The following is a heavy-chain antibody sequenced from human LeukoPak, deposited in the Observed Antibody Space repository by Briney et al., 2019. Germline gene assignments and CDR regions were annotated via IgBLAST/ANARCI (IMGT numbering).Heavy chain of an antibody. D-gene: IGHD3-16*01. Sequence: GASVKVSCKASGYTFTGYYMHWVRQAPGQRLEWMGWINPTSGGTNYAQKFQGRVTMTRDTSISTAYMELSRLRSDDTAVYYCARDPAPYDYVWGSSRYYYGMDVWGQGTTVTVSS. CDR1: GYTFTGYY. J-gene: IGHJ6*02. CDR3: ARDPAPYDYVWGSSRYYYGMDV. V-gene: IGHV1-2*02. CDR2: INPTSGGT.